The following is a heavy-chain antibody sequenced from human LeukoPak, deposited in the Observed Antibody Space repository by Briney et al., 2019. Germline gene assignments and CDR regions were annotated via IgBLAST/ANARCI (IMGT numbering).Heavy chain of an antibody. CDR2: INPNSGGT. CDR3: ARAWGGELLRLNWFDP. V-gene: IGHV1-2*02. Sequence: ASVKVSCKASGYTFTGYYMNWVRQAPGQGLEWMGGINPNSGGTNYAQKFQGRVTMTRDTSISTAYMELSRLRFDNTAVYYSARAWGGELLRLNWFDPWGQGTLVTVSS. CDR1: GYTFTGYY. D-gene: IGHD1-26*01. J-gene: IGHJ5*02.